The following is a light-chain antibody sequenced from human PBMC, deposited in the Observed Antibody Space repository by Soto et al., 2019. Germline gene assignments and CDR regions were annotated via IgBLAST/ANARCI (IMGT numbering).Light chain of an antibody. CDR3: QQYNNWPPA. V-gene: IGKV3-15*01. CDR2: GAS. Sequence: EIVMAQSPATLSVSPGERATLSCRASQSVSGNLAWYQQKPGQAPRLLIYGASTRATGIPARFGGSGSGTEFTLTISSLQSEDFAVYYCQQYNNWPPAFGQGTKVEIK. CDR1: QSVSGN. J-gene: IGKJ1*01.